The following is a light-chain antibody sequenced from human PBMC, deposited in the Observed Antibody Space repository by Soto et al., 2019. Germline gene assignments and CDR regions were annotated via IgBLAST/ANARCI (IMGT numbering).Light chain of an antibody. J-gene: IGKJ2*01. CDR1: QSVSSN. CDR2: GAS. V-gene: IGKV3D-15*01. CDR3: QQYNNWPYT. Sequence: EIVMTQSPATLSASPGERATLSCRASQSVSSNLAWYQQKPGQAPRLLIYGASIRATGIPARFSGSGSGTEFTLTISSLQSEDFAVYYCQQYNNWPYTFGQGTKLEIK.